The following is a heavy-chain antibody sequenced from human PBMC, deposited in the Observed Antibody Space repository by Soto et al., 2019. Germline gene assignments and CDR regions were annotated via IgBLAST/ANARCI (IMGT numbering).Heavy chain of an antibody. CDR2: INAGNGNT. V-gene: IGHV1-3*01. D-gene: IGHD6-19*01. J-gene: IGHJ5*02. Sequence: QVQLVQSGAEVKKPGASVKVSCKASGYTFTSYAMHWVRQAPGQRLEWMGWINAGNGNTKYSQKFQGRVTITRDTSASTAYMELSSLRSEDTAVYYCARGYSSGWYIGWFDPWGQGTLVTVSS. CDR3: ARGYSSGWYIGWFDP. CDR1: GYTFTSYA.